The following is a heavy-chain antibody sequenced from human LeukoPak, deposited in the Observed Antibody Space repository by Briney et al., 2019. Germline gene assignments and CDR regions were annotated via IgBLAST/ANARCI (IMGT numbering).Heavy chain of an antibody. J-gene: IGHJ4*02. V-gene: IGHV3-23*01. Sequence: GGSLRLSCAASGFTFSSYSMSWVRQAPGKGLEWVSVISGSGTNTYYADSVKGRFTISRDNSKNTLYLQMNSLRAEDTAVYYCAKDRSGAARPKYFDYWGQGTLVTVSS. CDR2: ISGSGTNT. CDR3: AKDRSGAARPKYFDY. D-gene: IGHD6-6*01. CDR1: GFTFSSYS.